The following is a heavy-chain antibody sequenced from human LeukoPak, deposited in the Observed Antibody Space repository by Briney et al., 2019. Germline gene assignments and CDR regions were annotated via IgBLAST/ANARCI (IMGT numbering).Heavy chain of an antibody. J-gene: IGHJ4*02. Sequence: GGSLRLSCAASGFTFSTYTMNWVRQAPGKGLGWVSSISSGSNYIYYADSVKGRFTISRDNAKNSLYLQMNSLRAEDTAVYYCARVPGGPYYDTGGYYNDYWGQGTLVTVSS. CDR3: ARVPGGPYYDTGGYYNDY. CDR2: ISSGSNYI. D-gene: IGHD3-22*01. V-gene: IGHV3-21*01. CDR1: GFTFSTYT.